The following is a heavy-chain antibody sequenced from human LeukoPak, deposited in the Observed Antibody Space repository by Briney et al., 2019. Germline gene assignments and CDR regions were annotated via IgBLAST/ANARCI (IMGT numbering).Heavy chain of an antibody. CDR1: GFTFSTYW. CDR2: IKQDGGGK. V-gene: IGHV3-7*01. Sequence: GGSLRLSCAASGFTFSTYWMSWVRQAPGMGLEWVANIKQDGGGKYYVDSVKGRFTISRDNANNSLYLQMSYLGAEDTAVYYCARPGSGLGAFDIWGQGTMVTVSS. CDR3: ARPGSGLGAFDI. D-gene: IGHD1-26*01. J-gene: IGHJ3*02.